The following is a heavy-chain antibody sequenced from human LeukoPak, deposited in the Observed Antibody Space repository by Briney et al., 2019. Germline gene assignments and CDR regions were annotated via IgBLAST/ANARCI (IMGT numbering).Heavy chain of an antibody. D-gene: IGHD1-1*01. V-gene: IGHV3-30*02. CDR2: IRYDGSNK. Sequence: GGSLRLSCAASGFSFGSYGMHWVRQAPGKGLEWVSFIRYDGSNKYYADSMKGRFTISRDNSKNTLYLQMTSLRAGHTAVYYCAKYRQLKIVDTTYIDSWGQGTLVTVSS. CDR3: AKYRQLKIVDTTYIDS. J-gene: IGHJ4*02. CDR1: GFSFGSYG.